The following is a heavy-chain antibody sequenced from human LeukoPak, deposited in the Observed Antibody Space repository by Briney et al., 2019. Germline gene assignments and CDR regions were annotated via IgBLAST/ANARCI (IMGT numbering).Heavy chain of an antibody. V-gene: IGHV1-18*01. Sequence: ASVKVSCKASGYTFTSYDINWVRQATGQGLEWMGWISAYNGNTNYAQKLQGRVTMTTDTSTSTAYMELRSLRSDDTPVYYCARRILRYFDWLPSLVSDYYGMDVWGQGTTVTVSS. CDR1: GYTFTSYD. D-gene: IGHD3-9*01. CDR3: ARRILRYFDWLPSLVSDYYGMDV. J-gene: IGHJ6*02. CDR2: ISAYNGNT.